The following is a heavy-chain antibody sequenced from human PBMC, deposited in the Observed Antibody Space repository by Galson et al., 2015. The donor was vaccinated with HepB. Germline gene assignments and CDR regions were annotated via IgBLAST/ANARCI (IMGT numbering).Heavy chain of an antibody. D-gene: IGHD3-22*01. J-gene: IGHJ4*02. CDR2: ISSNGGST. V-gene: IGHV3-64D*06. CDR1: GFTFSSYA. CDR3: VKANHYYDSSDPNTYYFDY. Sequence: SLRLSCAASGFTFSSYAMHWVRQAPGKGLEYVSAISSNGGSTYYADSVKGRFTISRDNSKNTLYLQMSSLRAEDTAVYYCVKANHYYDSSDPNTYYFDYWGQGTLVTVSS.